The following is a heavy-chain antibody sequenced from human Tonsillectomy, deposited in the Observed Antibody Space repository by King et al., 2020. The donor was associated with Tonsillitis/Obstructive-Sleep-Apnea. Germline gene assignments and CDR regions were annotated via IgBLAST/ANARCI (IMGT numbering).Heavy chain of an antibody. CDR3: SRGTAGLVIPSNMYFDY. CDR2: IAYDGNNK. D-gene: IGHD3-16*02. CDR1: GFTFSRYA. V-gene: IGHV3-30*04. Sequence: VQLVESGGGVVQPGRSLRLSCAASGFTFSRYAMHWVRQAPGKGLEWVAVIAYDGNNKYYADSVKGRFTISRDNSKNTLYLKMNSLRPEDTAVYFCSRGTAGLVIPSNMYFDYWGQGTLVTVSS. J-gene: IGHJ4*02.